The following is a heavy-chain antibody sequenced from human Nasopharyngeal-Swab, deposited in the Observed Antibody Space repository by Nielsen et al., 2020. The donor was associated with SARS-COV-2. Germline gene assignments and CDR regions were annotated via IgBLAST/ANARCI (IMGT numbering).Heavy chain of an antibody. D-gene: IGHD5-18*01. CDR3: ARANRGYSYGYSTGGYYYYGMDV. J-gene: IGHJ6*02. Sequence: GESLKISCKGSGYSFTSYWIGWVRQMPGKGLEWVGIIYPGDSDTKYSPSLQGQVTISADKSISTAYLQWSSLKASDTAMYYCARANRGYSYGYSTGGYYYYGMDVWGQGTTVTVSS. CDR1: GYSFTSYW. V-gene: IGHV5-51*01. CDR2: IYPGDSDT.